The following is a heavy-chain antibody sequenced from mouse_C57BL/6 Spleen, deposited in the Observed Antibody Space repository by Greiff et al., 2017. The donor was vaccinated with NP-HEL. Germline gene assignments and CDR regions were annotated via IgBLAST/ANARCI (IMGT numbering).Heavy chain of an antibody. V-gene: IGHV5-6*01. Sequence: EVQLVESGGDLVKPGGSLKLSCAASGFTFSSYGMSWVRQTPDKRLEWVATISSGGSYTYYPDSVKGRFTISRDNAKNTLYLQMSSLKSEDTAMYYCAREADDYWGQGTTLTVSS. CDR3: AREADDY. CDR1: GFTFSSYG. D-gene: IGHD6-1*01. J-gene: IGHJ2*01. CDR2: ISSGGSYT.